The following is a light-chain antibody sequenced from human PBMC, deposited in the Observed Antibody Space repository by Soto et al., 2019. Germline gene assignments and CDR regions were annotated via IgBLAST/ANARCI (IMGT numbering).Light chain of an antibody. CDR1: QSVSNS. CDR3: QQSYSTPLT. J-gene: IGKJ3*01. V-gene: IGKV1-39*01. Sequence: DIQMTQSPSSLSASVGDRVTITCRASQSVSNSLNLYQQKPWKAPELLSYAASRLPGDVTSRFSGSGSGTDFTLTISSLQPDDFATFYCQQSYSTPLTFGPGTKVDIK. CDR2: AAS.